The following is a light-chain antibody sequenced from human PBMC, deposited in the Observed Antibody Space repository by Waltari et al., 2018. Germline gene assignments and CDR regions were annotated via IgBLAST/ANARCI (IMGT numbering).Light chain of an antibody. Sequence: QSALTQPRPVSGSPGQSVTLPCTRTSTDIGGFQHAPWYQQHPGKAPTLVIYDVDKRPAGVPDRFSGSKAGNTASLTISGLQTDDDADYYCCSYAGRYTSVFGRGTRVTVL. CDR2: DVD. CDR3: CSYAGRYTSV. V-gene: IGLV2-11*01. CDR1: STDIGGFQH. J-gene: IGLJ2*01.